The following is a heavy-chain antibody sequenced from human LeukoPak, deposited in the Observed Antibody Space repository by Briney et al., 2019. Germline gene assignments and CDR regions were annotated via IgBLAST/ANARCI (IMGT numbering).Heavy chain of an antibody. Sequence: ASVKVSCKASGYTFTGYYMHWVRQAPGLGLEWMGWINPNSGGTNYAQKFQGRVTMTRDTSISTAYMELSRLRSDDTAVYYCARGGEYYYDSSGYYSWGQGTLVTVSS. J-gene: IGHJ4*02. D-gene: IGHD3-22*01. CDR1: GYTFTGYY. CDR2: INPNSGGT. V-gene: IGHV1-2*02. CDR3: ARGGEYYYDSSGYYS.